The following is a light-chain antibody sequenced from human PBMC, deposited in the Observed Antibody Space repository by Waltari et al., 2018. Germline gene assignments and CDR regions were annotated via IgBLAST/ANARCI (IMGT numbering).Light chain of an antibody. J-gene: IGLJ3*02. Sequence: QSALTQPASVSGSPGQSITISCTGTNSDVGSYNFVSWFQQHRGKAPKLIIYDGSKRPSGCSNRVSGSKSGNTASLTISGLQAGDETDYYCCSYAGSSTWVFGGGTKLTVL. V-gene: IGLV2-23*01. CDR3: CSYAGSSTWV. CDR1: NSDVGSYNF. CDR2: DGS.